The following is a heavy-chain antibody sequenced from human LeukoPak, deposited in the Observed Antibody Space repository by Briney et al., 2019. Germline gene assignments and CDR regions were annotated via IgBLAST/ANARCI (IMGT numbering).Heavy chain of an antibody. CDR1: GYSFSSYG. Sequence: ASVKVSCKASGYSFSSYGISWVRQAPGQGLEWMGWISAYNDNTKFVQNFQGRVTMTTDTPTSTAYMELRSLRSDDTAVYYCARDSPEDFYDSSGSYDFDIWGQGTMVTVSS. CDR2: ISAYNDNT. J-gene: IGHJ3*02. V-gene: IGHV1-18*01. CDR3: ARDSPEDFYDSSGSYDFDI. D-gene: IGHD3-22*01.